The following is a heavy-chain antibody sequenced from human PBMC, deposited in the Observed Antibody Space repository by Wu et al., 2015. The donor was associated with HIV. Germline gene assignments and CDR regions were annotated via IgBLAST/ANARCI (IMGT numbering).Heavy chain of an antibody. V-gene: IGHV1-2*02. J-gene: IGHJ5*02. CDR2: IDPNTGAT. CDR3: ARRPAIAAADLDL. D-gene: IGHD6-25*01. Sequence: QVHLLQSGAEMRKPGASVKISCKSSGYIFTGYYLHWVRQAPGQGLQWVGYIDPNTGATKYAQRFLDRVTMARDTSIRTAYMEVSRLGSDDTAVYFCARRPAIAAADLDLWGQGTLVIVSS. CDR1: GYIFTGYY.